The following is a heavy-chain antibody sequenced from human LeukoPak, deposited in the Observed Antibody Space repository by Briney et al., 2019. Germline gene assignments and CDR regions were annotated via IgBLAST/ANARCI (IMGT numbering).Heavy chain of an antibody. J-gene: IGHJ4*02. CDR3: ARDTVTEYFDY. D-gene: IGHD4-17*01. CDR1: GGSISSSNW. V-gene: IGHV4-4*02. CDR2: INHSGST. Sequence: SETLSLTCAVSGGSISSSNWWSWVRQPPGKGLEWIGEINHSGSTNYNPSLKSRVTISVDTSKNQFSLKLSSVTAADTAVYYCARDTVTEYFDYWGQGTLVTVSS.